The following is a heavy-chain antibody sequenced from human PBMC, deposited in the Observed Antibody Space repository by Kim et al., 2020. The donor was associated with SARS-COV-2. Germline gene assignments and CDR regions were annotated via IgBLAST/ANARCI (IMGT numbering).Heavy chain of an antibody. Sequence: SETLSLTCTVSGGSVSSGSYYWSWIRQPPGKGLEWIGYIYYSGSTNYNPSLKSRVTISVDTSKNQFSLKLSSVTAADTAVYYCARGVENYYGSGRYDYWGQGTLITVSS. CDR2: IYYSGST. CDR1: GGSVSSGSYY. CDR3: ARGVENYYGSGRYDY. D-gene: IGHD3-10*01. V-gene: IGHV4-61*01. J-gene: IGHJ4*02.